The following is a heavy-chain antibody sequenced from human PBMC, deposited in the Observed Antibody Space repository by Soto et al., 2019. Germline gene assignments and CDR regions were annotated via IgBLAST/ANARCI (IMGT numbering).Heavy chain of an antibody. Sequence: ASVKVSCKASGYTFTSYGISWVRQAPGQGLEWMGWINPNSGGTNYAQKFQGRVTMTRDTSISTAYMELSRLRSDDTAVYYCARDHCSGGSCYSGYYGMDVWGQGTTVTVSS. CDR2: INPNSGGT. CDR3: ARDHCSGGSCYSGYYGMDV. V-gene: IGHV1-2*02. D-gene: IGHD2-15*01. CDR1: GYTFTSYG. J-gene: IGHJ6*02.